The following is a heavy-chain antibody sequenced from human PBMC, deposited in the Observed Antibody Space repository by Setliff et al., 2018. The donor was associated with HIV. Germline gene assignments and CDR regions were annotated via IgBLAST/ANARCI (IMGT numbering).Heavy chain of an antibody. J-gene: IGHJ4*02. D-gene: IGHD3-3*01. CDR2: VRSKPNGGTT. V-gene: IGHV3-49*04. CDR1: GFTFDDYA. CDR3: TRDRRGSSSWSGYNGGFDY. Sequence: LRLSCAASGFTFDDYALTWVRQAPGKGLEWVGFVRSKPNGGTTDYAASVKGRFTISRDDAKTIAYLHMNSLTTDDTDVYFCTRDRRGSSSWSGYNGGFDYWGQGTLVTVSS.